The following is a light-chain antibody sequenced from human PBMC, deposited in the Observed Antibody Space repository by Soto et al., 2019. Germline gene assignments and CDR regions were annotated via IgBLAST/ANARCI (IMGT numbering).Light chain of an antibody. CDR1: SSNIGTNY. CDR3: AAWDDSLSGVV. CDR2: GNN. Sequence: QSVLTQPPSASGTPGQTVTISSSGSSSNIGTNYVSWYQQLPGTAPKLLIYGNNQRPSGVPDRFSGFRSGTSASLAISGLRSEDEADYYCAAWDDSLSGVVFGGGTQLTVL. J-gene: IGLJ3*02. V-gene: IGLV1-47*01.